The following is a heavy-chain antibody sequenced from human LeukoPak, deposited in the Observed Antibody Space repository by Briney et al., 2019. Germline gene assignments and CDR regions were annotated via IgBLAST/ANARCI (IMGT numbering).Heavy chain of an antibody. Sequence: SVKVFCKASGGNFRNYAVSWVRQAPGQGLEWMGRIIPMFDTQNHAQKFQGRVTIFADKSTGTVYMDLNSLTSDDTAVYYCATESNYYLDDWPQGTLVTVS. CDR2: IIPMFDTQ. D-gene: IGHD3-10*01. J-gene: IGHJ4*02. V-gene: IGHV1-69*06. CDR1: GGNFRNYA. CDR3: ATESNYYLDD.